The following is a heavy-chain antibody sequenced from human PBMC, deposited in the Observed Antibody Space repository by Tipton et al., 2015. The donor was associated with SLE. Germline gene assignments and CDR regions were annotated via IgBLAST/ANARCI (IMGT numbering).Heavy chain of an antibody. CDR2: IYHRGIT. CDR1: GDSITSYY. Sequence: TLSLTCNVSGDSITSYYWSWLRQPPGKGLEWIGFIYHRGITNYNPSLKSRVTMSVGTSKNQFSLKLSSVTAADTAVYYCARVKGSGKRNWFDPWGQGTLVTVSS. CDR3: ARVKGSGKRNWFDP. J-gene: IGHJ5*02. V-gene: IGHV4-59*12. D-gene: IGHD3-10*01.